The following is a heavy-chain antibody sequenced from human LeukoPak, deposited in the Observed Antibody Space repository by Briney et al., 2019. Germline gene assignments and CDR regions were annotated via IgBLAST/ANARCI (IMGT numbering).Heavy chain of an antibody. J-gene: IGHJ4*02. D-gene: IGHD3-9*01. Sequence: GGSLRLSCSASGFTFGDYSMSWFRKAPGKGLEWVGFIRSKACGGTAEYAASVKGRFTISRDDSESIAYLQMDSLKTEDTAVYYCSREIRYFDWFQADYWGQGTLVTVSS. CDR2: IRSKACGGTA. CDR3: SREIRYFDWFQADY. CDR1: GFTFGDYS. V-gene: IGHV3-49*03.